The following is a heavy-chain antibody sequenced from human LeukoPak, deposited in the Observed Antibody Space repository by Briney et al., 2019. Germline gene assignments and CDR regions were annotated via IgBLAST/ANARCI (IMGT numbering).Heavy chain of an antibody. V-gene: IGHV1-2*02. CDR3: ARPGYSGYDSANFDY. D-gene: IGHD5-12*01. Sequence: GASVKVSCKASGYTFTGYYMHWVRQAPGQGLEWMGWINPNSGGTNYAQKFQGRATMTRDTSISTAYMELSRLRSDDTAVYYCARPGYSGYDSANFDYWGQGTLVTVSS. CDR2: INPNSGGT. CDR1: GYTFTGYY. J-gene: IGHJ4*02.